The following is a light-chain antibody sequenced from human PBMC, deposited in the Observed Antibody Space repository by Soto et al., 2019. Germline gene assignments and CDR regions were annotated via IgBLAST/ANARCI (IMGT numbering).Light chain of an antibody. Sequence: DIQMTQSPTSLSASVGDRVTITCRASQGIGYNLAWYQQKPGKVPKVLIYTASTLNSGVPSRFSGSGSGTDFTLTISSLQAEDVAVYYCQQYSRTPYTFGQGTKVEIK. CDR3: QQYSRTPYT. CDR2: TAS. V-gene: IGKV1-27*01. J-gene: IGKJ2*01. CDR1: QGIGYN.